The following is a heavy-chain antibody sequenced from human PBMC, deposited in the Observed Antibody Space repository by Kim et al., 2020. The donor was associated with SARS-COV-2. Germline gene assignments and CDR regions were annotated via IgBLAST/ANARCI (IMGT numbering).Heavy chain of an antibody. Sequence: GGSLRLSCAAPGFTFSSYGMHWVRQAPGKGLEWVAVISYDGSNKYYADSVKGRFTISRDNSKNTLYLQMNSLRAEDTAVYYCAKDKVPSVWVHDAFDIWGQGTMVTVSS. CDR3: AKDKVPSVWVHDAFDI. D-gene: IGHD7-27*01. J-gene: IGHJ3*02. V-gene: IGHV3-30*18. CDR1: GFTFSSYG. CDR2: ISYDGSNK.